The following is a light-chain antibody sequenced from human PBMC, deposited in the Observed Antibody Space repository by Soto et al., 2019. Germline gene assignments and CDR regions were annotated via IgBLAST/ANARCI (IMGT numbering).Light chain of an antibody. J-gene: IGKJ1*01. V-gene: IGKV4-1*01. CDR3: QQYYSDPLT. CDR1: QNVLYSSNNKNY. CDR2: WAS. Sequence: DIVMTQSPDSLAVSLGERATINCKSSQNVLYSSNNKNYLAWYQQKPGQPPKLLVYWASTRESGIPDRFSGGGSGTDFTLTITSLQAEDVALYYCQQYYSDPLTFGQGTKVEIK.